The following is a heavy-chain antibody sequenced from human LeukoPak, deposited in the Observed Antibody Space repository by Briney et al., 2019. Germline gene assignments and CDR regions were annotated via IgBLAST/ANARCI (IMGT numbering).Heavy chain of an antibody. CDR1: GGSISSYY. CDR3: AKNYGSGSYYSGFDY. D-gene: IGHD3-10*01. V-gene: IGHV4-59*01. Sequence: PSETLSLTCTVSGGSISSYYWSWIRQPPGKGLEWIGYIYYSGSTNYNPSLKSRVTISVGTSKNQFSLKLSSVTAADTAVYYCAKNYGSGSYYSGFDYWGQGTLVTVSS. J-gene: IGHJ4*02. CDR2: IYYSGST.